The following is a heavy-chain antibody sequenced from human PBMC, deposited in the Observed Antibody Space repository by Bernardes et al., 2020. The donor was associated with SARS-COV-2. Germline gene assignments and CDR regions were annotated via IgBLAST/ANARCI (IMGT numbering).Heavy chain of an antibody. Sequence: ASVKVSCKASGYTFTGYYMYWVRQAPGQGLDWMGWINHNCGGTNYAQKFQGRVTMTRDTSISTAYMELSRLRSDDTAVYYCARETMVRAGYGMDVWGQGTTVTVSS. J-gene: IGHJ6*02. CDR3: ARETMVRAGYGMDV. D-gene: IGHD3-10*01. V-gene: IGHV1-2*02. CDR1: GYTFTGYY. CDR2: INHNCGGT.